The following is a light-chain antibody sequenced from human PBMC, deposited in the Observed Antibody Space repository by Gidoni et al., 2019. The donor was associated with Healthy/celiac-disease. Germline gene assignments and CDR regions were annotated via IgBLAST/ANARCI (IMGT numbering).Light chain of an antibody. J-gene: IGKJ1*01. V-gene: IGKV2-28*01. Sequence: IVMTQSPLSLPVTPGETASISCMSSQSLLNSNGYNYLDWYLQKPGQAPQLLIYLGSNRASGVPDRFSGSGSGTDFTLKISRVEAEDVGGYYCMQAIQTPGRFGQGTKVEIK. CDR2: LGS. CDR3: MQAIQTPGR. CDR1: QSLLNSNGYNY.